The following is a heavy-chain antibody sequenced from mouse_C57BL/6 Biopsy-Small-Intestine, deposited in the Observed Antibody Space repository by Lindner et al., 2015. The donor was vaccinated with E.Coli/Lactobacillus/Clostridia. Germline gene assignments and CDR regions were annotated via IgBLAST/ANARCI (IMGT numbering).Heavy chain of an antibody. CDR1: GFTFSDYG. J-gene: IGHJ2*01. D-gene: IGHD2-4*01. Sequence: VQLQESGGGLVKPGGSLKLSCAASGFTFSDYGMHWVRQAPEKGLEWVAYISSGSSTIYYADTVKGRFTISRDNAKNTLFLQMTSLRSEDTAMYYCARQRGSTMIRRNYFDYWGQGTTLTVSS. CDR3: ARQRGSTMIRRNYFDY. V-gene: IGHV5-17*01. CDR2: ISSGSSTI.